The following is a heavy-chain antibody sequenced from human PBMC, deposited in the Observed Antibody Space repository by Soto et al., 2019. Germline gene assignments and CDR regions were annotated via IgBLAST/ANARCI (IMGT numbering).Heavy chain of an antibody. V-gene: IGHV4-34*01. D-gene: IGHD2-2*01. J-gene: IGHJ6*03. CDR3: ARGIIVVVPAAISSSSIAAAGQGVDYYYMDV. CDR1: GGSFSGYY. Sequence: SETLSLTCAVYGGSFSGYYWSWIRQPPGKGLEWIGEINHSGSTNYNPSLKSRVTISVDTSKNQFSLKLGSVTAADTAVYYCARGIIVVVPAAISSSSIAAAGQGVDYYYMDVWGKGTTVTVSS. CDR2: INHSGST.